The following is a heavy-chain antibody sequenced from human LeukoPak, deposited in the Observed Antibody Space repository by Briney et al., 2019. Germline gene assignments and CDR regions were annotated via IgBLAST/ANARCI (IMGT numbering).Heavy chain of an antibody. CDR1: GFTFSSYG. J-gene: IGHJ4*02. CDR2: IRYDGSNK. CDR3: AKGRYSSSRVDY. D-gene: IGHD6-13*01. V-gene: IGHV3-30*02. Sequence: GGSLRLSCAASGFTFSSYGMHWVRQAPGKGLEWVAFIRYDGSNKYYADSVKGRFTISRDNSKNTLYLQMNSLRAEDTAVYYCAKGRYSSSRVDYWGQGTLVTVSS.